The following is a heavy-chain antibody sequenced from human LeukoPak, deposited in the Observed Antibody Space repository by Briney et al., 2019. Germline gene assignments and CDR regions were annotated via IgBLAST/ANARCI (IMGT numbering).Heavy chain of an antibody. Sequence: PGGSLRLSCTASGFTFGDYAMSWVRQAPGKGLEWVGFIRSKAYGATTEYAASVKGRFTISRDDSKSIAYLEMNSLKTEDTAVYFCTRLGFNYYGMDVWGQGTTVTVSS. CDR3: TRLGFNYYGMDV. D-gene: IGHD1-26*01. V-gene: IGHV3-49*04. CDR1: GFTFGDYA. J-gene: IGHJ6*02. CDR2: IRSKAYGATT.